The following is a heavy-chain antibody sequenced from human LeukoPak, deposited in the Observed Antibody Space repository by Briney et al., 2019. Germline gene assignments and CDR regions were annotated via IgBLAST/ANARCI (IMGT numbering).Heavy chain of an antibody. D-gene: IGHD1-26*01. CDR1: GGSISGYY. CDR3: ARGREWEPKVFDY. J-gene: IGHJ4*02. CDR2: IYYSGST. Sequence: SETLSLTCTVSGGSISGYYWSWIRQPPGKGLEWIGYIYYSGSTNYNPSLKSRVTISVDTSKDQFSLKLSSVTAADTAVYYCARGREWEPKVFDYWGQGTLVTVSS. V-gene: IGHV4-59*01.